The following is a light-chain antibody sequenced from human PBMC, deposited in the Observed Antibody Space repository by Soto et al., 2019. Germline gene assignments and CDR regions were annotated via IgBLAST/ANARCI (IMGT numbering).Light chain of an antibody. J-gene: IGLJ1*01. V-gene: IGLV2-18*02. CDR1: SSDVGSYNR. CDR3: SSYTSSSTWV. CDR2: EVS. Sequence: QSALTQPPSVSGSPGQSVTISCTGNSSDVGSYNRVSWYQQPPGTAPKLMIYEVSNRPSGVPDRFSGSKSGNTASLTISGLQAEDEAEYYCSSYTSSSTWVFGTGTKLTVL.